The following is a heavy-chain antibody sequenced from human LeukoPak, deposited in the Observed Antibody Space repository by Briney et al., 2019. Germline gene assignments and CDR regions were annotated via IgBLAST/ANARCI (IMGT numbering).Heavy chain of an antibody. J-gene: IGHJ4*02. V-gene: IGHV3-48*01. D-gene: IGHD5-18*01. CDR3: ARSWSGGYSYGYFVY. Sequence: GSLRLSCAASGFTVSSNYMNWVRQAPGEGLEWVSYISSSSSTIYYADSVKGRFTISRDNAKNSLYLQMNSLRAEDTAVYYCARSWSGGYSYGYFVYWGQGTLVTVSS. CDR1: GFTVSSNY. CDR2: ISSSSSTI.